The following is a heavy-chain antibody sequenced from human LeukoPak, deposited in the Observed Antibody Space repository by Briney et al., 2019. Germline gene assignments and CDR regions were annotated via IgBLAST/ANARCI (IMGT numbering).Heavy chain of an antibody. J-gene: IGHJ4*02. CDR3: SRESGPFCPFGY. Sequence: PSETLSLTCGVSGGSISGTNWWSWVRQPPGQGLEWIGEISLAGQTNYNPSLNGRVTMSLDKSSNQLSLHLTSVTAADTATYFCSRESGPFCPFGYWGQGTLVVVSS. CDR2: ISLAGQT. CDR1: GGSISGTNW. V-gene: IGHV4/OR15-8*02. D-gene: IGHD1-26*01.